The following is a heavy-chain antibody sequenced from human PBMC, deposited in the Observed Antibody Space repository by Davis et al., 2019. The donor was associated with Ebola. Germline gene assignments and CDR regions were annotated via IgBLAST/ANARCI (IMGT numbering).Heavy chain of an antibody. CDR1: GGSISSYY. J-gene: IGHJ4*02. V-gene: IGHV4-34*01. Sequence: SETLSLTCTVSGGSISSYYWSWIRQPPGKGLEWIGEINHSGSTNYNPSLKSRVTISVDTSKNQFSLKLSSVTAADTAVYYCARHTGWYGIDYWGQGTLVTVSS. D-gene: IGHD6-19*01. CDR2: INHSGST. CDR3: ARHTGWYGIDY.